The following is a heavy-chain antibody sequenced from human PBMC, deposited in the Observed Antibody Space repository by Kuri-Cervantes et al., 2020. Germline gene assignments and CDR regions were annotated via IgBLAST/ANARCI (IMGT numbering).Heavy chain of an antibody. V-gene: IGHV2-5*02. D-gene: IGHD3-3*01. CDR3: AHRVDLGADDDFDI. CDR2: MYWDDAK. Sequence: SGPTLVKPTQPLTLTCSFSGFPLNTNGVGVGWFRQPPGKALEWRARMYWDDAKRYSPSLKNRLSITEDTAKNQVVLTMINMDPVDTATYYCAHRVDLGADDDFDIWGQGTMVTVSS. J-gene: IGHJ3*02. CDR1: GFPLNTNGVG.